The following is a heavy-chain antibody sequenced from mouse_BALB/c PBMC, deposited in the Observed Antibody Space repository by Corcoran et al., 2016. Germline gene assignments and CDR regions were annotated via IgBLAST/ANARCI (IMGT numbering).Heavy chain of an antibody. CDR3: ASWTTALYAMDY. CDR1: GYTFTSYV. V-gene: IGHV1S136*01. D-gene: IGHD1-2*01. CDR2: INPYNDGT. Sequence: EVQLQQSGPELVKPGASVKMSCKASGYTFTSYVMHWVKQKPGQGLKWIGYINPYNDGTKYNEKFKGKATLTSDKSSSTAYMELSSLTSEESAVYYCASWTTALYAMDYWGQGTSVTVSS. J-gene: IGHJ4*01.